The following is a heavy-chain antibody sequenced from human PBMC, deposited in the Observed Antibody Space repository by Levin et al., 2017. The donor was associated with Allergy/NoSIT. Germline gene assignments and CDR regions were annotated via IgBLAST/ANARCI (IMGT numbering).Heavy chain of an antibody. CDR1: GGSFSGYY. J-gene: IGHJ3*02. D-gene: IGHD6-13*01. CDR3: ARGLIAAAGFDAFDI. Sequence: SETLSLTCAVYGGSFSGYYWSWIRQPPGKGLEWIGEINHSGSTNYNPSLKSRVTISVDTSKNQFSLKLSSVTAADTAVYYCARGLIAAAGFDAFDIWGQGTMVTVSS. V-gene: IGHV4-34*01. CDR2: INHSGST.